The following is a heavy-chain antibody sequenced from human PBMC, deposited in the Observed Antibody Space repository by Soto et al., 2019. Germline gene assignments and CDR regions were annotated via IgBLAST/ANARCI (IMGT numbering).Heavy chain of an antibody. CDR3: ATSLLSYRRRSSGWYGHYYYGMDV. D-gene: IGHD6-19*01. J-gene: IGHJ6*02. CDR1: GFTFSSYA. V-gene: IGHV3-23*01. Sequence: GGSLRLSCAASGFTFSSYAMSWVRQAPGKGLEWVSAISGSGGSTYYADSVKGRFTISRDNSKNTLYLQMNSLRAEDTAVYYCATSLLSYRRRSSGWYGHYYYGMDVWGQGTTVTVSS. CDR2: ISGSGGST.